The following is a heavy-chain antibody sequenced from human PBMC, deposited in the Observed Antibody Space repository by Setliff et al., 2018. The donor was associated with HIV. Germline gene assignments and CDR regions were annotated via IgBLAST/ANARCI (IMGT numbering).Heavy chain of an antibody. Sequence: GASVKVSCTASGGTFNNYAISWVRQAPGQGPEWMGGTTPILGTTNYAQKIQGRVKFSADESTGTAYMDLTRLRVDDTAIYYCARGTWMQARWWFDSWGQGTQVTVSS. V-gene: IGHV1-69*13. CDR1: GGTFNNYA. CDR3: ARGTWMQARWWFDS. CDR2: TTPILGTT. J-gene: IGHJ5*01. D-gene: IGHD5-18*01.